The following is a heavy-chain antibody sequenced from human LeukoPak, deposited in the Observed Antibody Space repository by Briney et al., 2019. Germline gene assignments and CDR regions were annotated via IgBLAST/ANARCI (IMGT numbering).Heavy chain of an antibody. V-gene: IGHV1-8*01. J-gene: IGHJ5*02. D-gene: IGHD2-2*01. CDR3: ARGDIVVVPAAITLDP. CDR2: MNPNSGNT. CDR1: GYTFTSYD. Sequence: GASVTVSCKASGYTFTSYDINWVRQAPGQGLEWMGWMNPNSGNTGYAQKFQGRVTMTRNTSISTAYMELSSLRSEDTAVYYCARGDIVVVPAAITLDPWGQGTLVTVSS.